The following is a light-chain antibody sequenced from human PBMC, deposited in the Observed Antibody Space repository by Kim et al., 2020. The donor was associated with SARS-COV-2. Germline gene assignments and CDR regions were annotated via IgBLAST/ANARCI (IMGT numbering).Light chain of an antibody. CDR3: TSYSSSTTLYV. Sequence: QSVLTQPASVSGSLGQSITISCTGTRGDIGGYKYVSWYQQHPGKAPKLLIYDVSNRPSGVSNRFSGSKSGNTASLTISGLQAEDEADYYCTSYSSSTTLYVFGLGTKVTFL. J-gene: IGLJ1*01. V-gene: IGLV2-14*03. CDR2: DVS. CDR1: RGDIGGYKY.